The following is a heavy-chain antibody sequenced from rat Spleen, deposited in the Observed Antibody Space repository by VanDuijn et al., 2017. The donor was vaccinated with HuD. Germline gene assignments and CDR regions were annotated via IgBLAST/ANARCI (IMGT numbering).Heavy chain of an antibody. CDR1: GFTFSRYW. V-gene: IGHV5-58*01. CDR2: ISTGGGNT. D-gene: IGHD1-2*01. Sequence: EVQLAETGGGLVQPGRSLKLSCVASGFTFSRYWMYWVRQAPTKGLEWVASISTGGGNTYYPDSVKGRFTISRDNAENTVYLQMNSLRSEDTATYFCGKDMNYYSSYPFYVMGAWGQGTSVTVSS. J-gene: IGHJ4*01. CDR3: GKDMNYYSSYPFYVMGA.